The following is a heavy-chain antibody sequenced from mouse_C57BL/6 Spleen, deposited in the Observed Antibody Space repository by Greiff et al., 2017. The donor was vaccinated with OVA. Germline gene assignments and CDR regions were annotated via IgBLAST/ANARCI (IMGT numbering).Heavy chain of an antibody. CDR1: GYTFSDYY. J-gene: IGHJ3*01. Sequence: EVQLQQSGPVLVKPGDSVKMSCKASGYTFSDYYMNWVKQSHGKSLEWIGVINPYNGGTSYNQKFKGKATLTVDKSSSTAFMELNSLTSEDSAINNCAKDYGGYWFAYWGQGTLVTVSA. CDR2: INPYNGGT. V-gene: IGHV1-19*01. D-gene: IGHD2-4*01. CDR3: AKDYGGYWFAY.